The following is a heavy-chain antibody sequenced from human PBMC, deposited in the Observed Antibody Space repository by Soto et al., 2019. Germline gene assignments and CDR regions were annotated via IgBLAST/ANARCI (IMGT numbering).Heavy chain of an antibody. CDR2: IYYSGST. J-gene: IGHJ4*02. D-gene: IGHD5-18*01. V-gene: IGHV4-61*08. Sequence: PSETLSLTCTVSGGSIIGGDYCWSWIRQPPGKGLEWIGYIYYSGSTNCNPSLKSRVTISVDTSKNQFSLKLSSVTAADTAVYYCARFPRGYSYGHFDYWGQGTLVTVSS. CDR1: GGSIIGGDYC. CDR3: ARFPRGYSYGHFDY.